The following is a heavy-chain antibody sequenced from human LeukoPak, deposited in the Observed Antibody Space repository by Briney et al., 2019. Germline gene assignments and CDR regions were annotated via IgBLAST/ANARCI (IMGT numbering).Heavy chain of an antibody. V-gene: IGHV4-34*01. CDR3: ARDKYLGCCSGGSCYFLKYYFDY. CDR1: GGSFSGYY. CDR2: INHSGST. D-gene: IGHD2-15*01. J-gene: IGHJ4*02. Sequence: SETLSLTCAVYGGSFSGYYWSWIRQPPGKGLEWIGEINHSGSTNYNPSLKSRVTISVDTSKNQFSLKLSSVTAADTAVYYCARDKYLGCCSGGSCYFLKYYFDYWGQGTLVTVSS.